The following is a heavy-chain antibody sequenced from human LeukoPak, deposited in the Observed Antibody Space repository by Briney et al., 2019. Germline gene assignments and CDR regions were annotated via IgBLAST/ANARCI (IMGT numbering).Heavy chain of an antibody. CDR1: GFTFSSYS. J-gene: IGHJ5*02. CDR2: ISSSSSYI. D-gene: IGHD3-3*01. V-gene: IGHV3-21*01. Sequence: GGSLRLSCAASGFTFSSYSMNWVRQAPGKGLEWVSFISSSSSYIYYADSVKGRFTISRDNAKNSLYLQMNSLRAEDTAVYYCAREGNYDFWSGYSTNWFDPWGQGTLVTVSS. CDR3: AREGNYDFWSGYSTNWFDP.